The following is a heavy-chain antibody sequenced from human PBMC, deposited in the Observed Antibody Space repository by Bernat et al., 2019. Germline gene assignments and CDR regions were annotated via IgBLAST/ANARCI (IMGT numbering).Heavy chain of an antibody. J-gene: IGHJ3*02. CDR3: AIRYFDWLLRRADAFDI. V-gene: IGHV4-34*01. D-gene: IGHD3-9*01. CDR2: INHSGST. CDR1: GGSFSGYY. Sequence: QVQLQQWCAGLLKPSETLSLTCAVYGGSFSGYYWSWIRQPPGKGLEWIGEINHSGSTNYNPSLKSRVTISVETSKNQFSLKLSSVTAADTAVYYCAIRYFDWLLRRADAFDIWGQGTMVTVSS.